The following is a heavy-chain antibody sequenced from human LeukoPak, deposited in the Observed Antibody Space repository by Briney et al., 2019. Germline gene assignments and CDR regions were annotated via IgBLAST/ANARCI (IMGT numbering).Heavy chain of an antibody. D-gene: IGHD6-13*01. CDR2: VFNRGST. CDR1: GASTIIHY. V-gene: IGHV4-59*11. Sequence: PSETLSLTCTVSGASTIIHYWSWIRQPPGKRLEWIGYVFNRGSTNYNPSLKSRVTISVDTSKNQFSLRLSSVTAADTAVYYCARDPIVAAPFFDYWGQGTLVTVSS. CDR3: ARDPIVAAPFFDY. J-gene: IGHJ4*02.